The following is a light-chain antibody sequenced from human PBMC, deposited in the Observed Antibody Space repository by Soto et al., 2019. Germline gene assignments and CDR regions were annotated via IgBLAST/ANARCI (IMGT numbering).Light chain of an antibody. V-gene: IGKV3-20*01. CDR2: GAS. Sequence: EIVLTQSPGTLSLSPGERATLSCRASQSVSSSYLAWYQQKPGQAPRLLIYGASSRATGIPDRFSGSGSGTDFTLTTSRLEPEDFAVYYCQQYGSSPPQTFGQGTKLEIK. CDR3: QQYGSSPPQT. CDR1: QSVSSSY. J-gene: IGKJ2*01.